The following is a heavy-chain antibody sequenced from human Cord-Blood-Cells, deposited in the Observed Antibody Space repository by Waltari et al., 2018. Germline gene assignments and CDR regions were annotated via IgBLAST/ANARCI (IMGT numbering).Heavy chain of an antibody. CDR2: IYTSGST. Sequence: QVQLQESGPGLVKPSETLSLTCTVSGGSISSYYWSWIRPPAGKGLEWIGRIYTSGSTNYNPSLKSRVTMSVDTSKNQFSLKLSSVTAADTAVYYCARGYCTNGVCYYFDYWGQGTLVTVSS. CDR1: GGSISSYY. CDR3: ARGYCTNGVCYYFDY. J-gene: IGHJ4*02. V-gene: IGHV4-4*07. D-gene: IGHD2-8*01.